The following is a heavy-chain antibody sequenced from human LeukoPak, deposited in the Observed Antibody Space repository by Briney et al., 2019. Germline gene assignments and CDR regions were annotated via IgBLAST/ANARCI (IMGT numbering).Heavy chain of an antibody. CDR2: IIPILCIA. V-gene: IGHV1-69*02. Sequence: IVRIIPILCIANYAQKFQGRVTITADKSTSTAYMELSSLRSEDTAVYYCTLHYYDSSGYFDYWGQGTLVTVSS. CDR3: TLHYYDSSGYFDY. D-gene: IGHD3-22*01. J-gene: IGHJ4*02.